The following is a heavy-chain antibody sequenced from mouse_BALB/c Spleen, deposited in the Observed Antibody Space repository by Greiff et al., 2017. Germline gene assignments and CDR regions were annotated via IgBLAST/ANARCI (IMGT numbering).Heavy chain of an antibody. Sequence: VQLQQSGPELVKPGASVKMSCKASGYTFTDYYMKWVQQSHGKSLEWIGDINPNNGGTSYNQKFKGKATLTVDKASSTAYMQLNSLTSEDSAVYYCANYYGSLAWFAYWGQGTLVTVSA. J-gene: IGHJ3*01. V-gene: IGHV1-26*01. CDR2: INPNNGGT. CDR3: ANYYGSLAWFAY. CDR1: GYTFTDYY. D-gene: IGHD1-1*01.